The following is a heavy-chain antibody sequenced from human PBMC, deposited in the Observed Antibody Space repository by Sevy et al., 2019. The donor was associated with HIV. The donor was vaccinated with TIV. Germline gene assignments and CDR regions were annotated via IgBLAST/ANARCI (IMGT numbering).Heavy chain of an antibody. D-gene: IGHD6-13*01. J-gene: IGHJ4*02. V-gene: IGHV3-30*02. CDR3: AKDLAGPGRRYFDY. Sequence: GGSLRLSCAASGFIFSNYGMHWVRQVPGKGLEWVTFIRYDGSDKYYAASVKGRFTISRDDSKNTLYLQMDSLRAEDTGIYYCAKDLAGPGRRYFDYWGQGTLVTVSS. CDR2: IRYDGSDK. CDR1: GFIFSNYG.